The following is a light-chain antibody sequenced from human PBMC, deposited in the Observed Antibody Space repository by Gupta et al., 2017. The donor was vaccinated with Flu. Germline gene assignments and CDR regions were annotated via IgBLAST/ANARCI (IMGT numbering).Light chain of an antibody. Sequence: QSVLIQPPSASGTPGQRVTISCSGSSSNIGSNTVNWYQQLPGTAPKLLIYSNDQRPSGVPDRFSGSKSGTSASLAISGLQSEDETDYYCTAWDGSLNGYVFGTGTKVTVL. CDR3: TAWDGSLNGYV. CDR1: SSNIGSNT. J-gene: IGLJ1*01. V-gene: IGLV1-44*01. CDR2: SND.